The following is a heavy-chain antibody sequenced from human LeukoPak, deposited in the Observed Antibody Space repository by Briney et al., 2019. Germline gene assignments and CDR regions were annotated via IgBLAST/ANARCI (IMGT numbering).Heavy chain of an antibody. CDR1: GYTFTSYD. D-gene: IGHD3-22*01. Sequence: ASVKVSCKASGYTFTSYDINWVRQATGQGLEWMGWMNPNSGNTGYAQKFQGRVTITRNTSISTAYMELSSLRSEDTAVYYCARRLWDSSGYYGLWGQGTLVTVSS. J-gene: IGHJ4*02. V-gene: IGHV1-8*03. CDR3: ARRLWDSSGYYGL. CDR2: MNPNSGNT.